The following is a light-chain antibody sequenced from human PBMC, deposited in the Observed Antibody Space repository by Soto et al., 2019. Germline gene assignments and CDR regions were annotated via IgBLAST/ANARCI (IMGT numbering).Light chain of an antibody. CDR3: QQYNNWPLSIT. CDR1: QSVSSN. J-gene: IGKJ5*01. Sequence: EIVMTQSPATLSVSPGERATHSCRASQSVSSNLAWYQQKPGQAPRLLIYGASTRATGIPARFSGSGSGTEFTLTISSLQSEDFAVYYCQQYNNWPLSITFGQGTRLEIK. V-gene: IGKV3-15*01. CDR2: GAS.